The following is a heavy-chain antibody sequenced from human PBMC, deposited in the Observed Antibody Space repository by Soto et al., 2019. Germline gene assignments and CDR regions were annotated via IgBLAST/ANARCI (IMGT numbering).Heavy chain of an antibody. V-gene: IGHV3-53*01. J-gene: IGHJ4*02. CDR3: ARSSNSIAAAGTGFDY. Sequence: TGGSLRLSCAASGFTVSSNYMSWVRQAPGKGLEWVSVIYSGGSTYYADSVKGRFTISRDNSKNTLYLQMNSLRAEDTAVYYCARSSNSIAAAGTGFDYWGQGTLVTVS. CDR2: IYSGGST. D-gene: IGHD6-13*01. CDR1: GFTVSSNY.